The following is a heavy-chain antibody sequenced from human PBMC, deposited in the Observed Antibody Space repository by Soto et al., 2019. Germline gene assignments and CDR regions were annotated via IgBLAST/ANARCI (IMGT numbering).Heavy chain of an antibody. J-gene: IGHJ6*02. CDR2: ISAYNGNT. Sequence: GASVKVSCKASGYTFTSYGISWVRQAPGQGLEWMGWISAYNGNTNYAQKLQGRVTMTTDTSTSTAYMELRSLRSDDTAVYYFARDLIRYYYILPGYYGSPSYYYYGMDVWGQGTTVTVSS. CDR1: GYTFTSYG. D-gene: IGHD3-9*01. CDR3: ARDLIRYYYILPGYYGSPSYYYYGMDV. V-gene: IGHV1-18*01.